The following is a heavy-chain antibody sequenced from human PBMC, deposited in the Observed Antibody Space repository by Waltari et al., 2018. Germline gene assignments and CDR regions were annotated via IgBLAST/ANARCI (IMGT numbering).Heavy chain of an antibody. Sequence: QVQLVQSGAEVKKPGSSVKVSCKASGGTFSSYAISWVRQAPGHGLESMGGIIPIFGTANYAQKFQGRVTITADESTSTAYMELSSLRSEDTAVYYCAREETRYCSSTSCSYYYYMDVWGKGTTVTVSS. CDR3: AREETRYCSSTSCSYYYYMDV. D-gene: IGHD2-2*01. J-gene: IGHJ6*03. CDR1: GGTFSSYA. V-gene: IGHV1-69*01. CDR2: IIPIFGTA.